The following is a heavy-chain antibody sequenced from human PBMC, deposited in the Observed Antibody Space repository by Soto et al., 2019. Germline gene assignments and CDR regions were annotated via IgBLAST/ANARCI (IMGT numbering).Heavy chain of an antibody. CDR3: AKDHYDILTGYFPAEYFQH. J-gene: IGHJ1*01. D-gene: IGHD3-9*01. CDR1: GFSFSTYG. V-gene: IGHV3-30*18. Sequence: PGGSLRLSCAASGFSFSTYGMHWVRQAPGKGLEWVAVISYDGSNKYYADSVKGRFTISRDNSKNTLYLQMNSLRAEDTAVYYCAKDHYDILTGYFPAEYFQHCGQGTLVTVS. CDR2: ISYDGSNK.